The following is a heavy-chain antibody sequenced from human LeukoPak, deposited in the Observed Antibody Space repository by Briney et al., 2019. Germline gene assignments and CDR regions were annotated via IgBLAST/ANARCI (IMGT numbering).Heavy chain of an antibody. CDR2: INPNSGGT. D-gene: IGHD2-15*01. CDR1: GYTFTGYY. V-gene: IGHV1-2*02. Sequence: GASVKVSCKASGYTFTGYYMHWVRQAPGQGLEWMGWINPNSGGTNYAQKFQGRVTMTRDTSISTAYMELSRLRSDDTAVYYCAREEGYCSGGSCYLRSWYNWSDPWGQGTLVTVSS. CDR3: AREEGYCSGGSCYLRSWYNWSDP. J-gene: IGHJ5*02.